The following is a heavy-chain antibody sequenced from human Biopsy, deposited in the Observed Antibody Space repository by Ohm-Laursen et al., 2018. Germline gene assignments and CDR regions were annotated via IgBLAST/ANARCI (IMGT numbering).Heavy chain of an antibody. CDR1: GNTFATYH. Sequence: SVKVSCKASGNTFATYHIHWVRQAPGQGLEWMGVISPSGATTSFSQKFQGRITMTRDTSTGTVYMDLNSLGSEDTAVNYCARAGVGSDGTDSYYYGMDVWGPGTTVTVSS. CDR2: ISPSGATT. CDR3: ARAGVGSDGTDSYYYGMDV. J-gene: IGHJ6*02. D-gene: IGHD5-24*01. V-gene: IGHV1-46*01.